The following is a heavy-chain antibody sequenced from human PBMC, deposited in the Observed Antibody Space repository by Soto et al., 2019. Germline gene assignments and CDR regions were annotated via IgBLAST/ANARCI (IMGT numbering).Heavy chain of an antibody. CDR2: IYSDGSGP. J-gene: IGHJ4*02. CDR3: ATLNSFGSDF. V-gene: IGHV3-74*02. Sequence: EVQLVESGGGLVKPGGSLRLSCAASGFTFSSYSMNWVRQAPGKGLEWVSRIYSDGSGPMYADSVKGRFTISRDNAKSTLYLQMNSLRAEDTAVYYCATLNSFGSDFWGRGTLVTVSS. CDR1: GFTFSSYS. D-gene: IGHD5-18*01.